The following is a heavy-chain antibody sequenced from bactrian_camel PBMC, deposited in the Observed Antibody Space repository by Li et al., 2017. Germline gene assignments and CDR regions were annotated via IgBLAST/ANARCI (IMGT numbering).Heavy chain of an antibody. D-gene: IGHD1*01. CDR3: GAVIACPQSWYAKWNPPFAY. J-gene: IGHJ6*01. V-gene: IGHV3S55*01. CDR2: LDSDGAT. Sequence: VQLVESGGDSAQAGGSLRLSCSASGFSSGSYLCMAWFRQAPGKEREAVATLDSDGATTYTDSVKGRFTISKVNAENTLYLQMNSLKPEDTAEYYCGAVIACPQSWYAKWNPPFAYWGQGTQVTVS. CDR1: GFSSGSYLC.